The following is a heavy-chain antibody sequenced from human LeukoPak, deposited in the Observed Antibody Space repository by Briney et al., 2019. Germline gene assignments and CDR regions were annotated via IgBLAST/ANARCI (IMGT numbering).Heavy chain of an antibody. CDR3: AKQQWLVNYYYYMDV. CDR2: ISGSGGST. Sequence: TGGSLRLSCAASGFTFSSYAMSWVRQAPGKGLEWVSAISGSGGSTYYADSVNGRFTISRDNSKNTLYLQMNSLRAEDTAVYYCAKQQWLVNYYYYMDVWGKGTTVTVSS. CDR1: GFTFSSYA. V-gene: IGHV3-23*01. J-gene: IGHJ6*03. D-gene: IGHD6-19*01.